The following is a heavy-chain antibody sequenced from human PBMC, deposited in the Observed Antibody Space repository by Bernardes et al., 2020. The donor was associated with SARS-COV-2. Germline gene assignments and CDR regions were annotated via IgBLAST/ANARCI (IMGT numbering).Heavy chain of an antibody. Sequence: GGSLRLSCPASASTFSSFWMSWVRQAPGKGMEWVATIKPDGSQKYYVDSVKGRFTISRDNAKNPPYLQMNSLRAEDTAVYYCARDAVAAAGDDYYYGMDVWGQGTTVTVSS. V-gene: IGHV3-7*01. J-gene: IGHJ6*01. CDR1: ASTFSSFW. CDR3: ARDAVAAAGDDYYYGMDV. D-gene: IGHD6-13*01. CDR2: IKPDGSQK.